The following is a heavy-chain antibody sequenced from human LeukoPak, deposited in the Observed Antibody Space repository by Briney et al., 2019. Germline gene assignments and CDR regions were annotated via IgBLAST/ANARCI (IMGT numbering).Heavy chain of an antibody. CDR1: GGFISSSSYY. Sequence: SETLSLTCTVSGGFISSSSYYWGWIRQPPGKGLEWIGEINHSGSTNYNPSLKSRVTISVDTSKNQFSLKLSSVTAADTAVYYCARGPDIVLMVYALFGMDVWGQGTTVTVSS. D-gene: IGHD2-8*01. CDR3: ARGPDIVLMVYALFGMDV. CDR2: INHSGST. V-gene: IGHV4-39*07. J-gene: IGHJ6*02.